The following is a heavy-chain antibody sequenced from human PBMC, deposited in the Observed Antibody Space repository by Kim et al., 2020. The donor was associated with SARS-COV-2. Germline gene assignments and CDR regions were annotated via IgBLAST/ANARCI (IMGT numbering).Heavy chain of an antibody. CDR2: IWYDGSNK. J-gene: IGHJ6*02. CDR3: ARDGGTDYGDYEWHGMDV. V-gene: IGHV3-33*01. CDR1: GFTFSSYG. D-gene: IGHD4-17*01. Sequence: GGSLRLSCAASGFTFSSYGMHWVRQAPGKGLEWVAVIWYDGSNKYYADSVKGRFTISRDNSKNTLYLQMNSLRAEDTAVYYCARDGGTDYGDYEWHGMDVWGQGTTVTVSS.